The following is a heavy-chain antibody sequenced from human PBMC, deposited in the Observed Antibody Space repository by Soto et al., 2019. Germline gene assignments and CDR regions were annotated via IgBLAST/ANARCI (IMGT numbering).Heavy chain of an antibody. J-gene: IGHJ4*02. CDR2: FYYSGSA. V-gene: IGHV4-59*01. CDR1: GGSISSYY. CDR3: ARGTLTSYFDY. Sequence: SETLSLTCTVSGGSISSYYWSWIRQPPGKGLEWIGYFYYSGSANYNPSLRSRVTISVDTSKNQFPLKLSSVTAADTAVYYCARGTLTSYFDYWGQGTLVTVSS.